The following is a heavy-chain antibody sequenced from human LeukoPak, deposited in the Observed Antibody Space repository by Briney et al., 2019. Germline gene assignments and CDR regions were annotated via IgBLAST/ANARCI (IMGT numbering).Heavy chain of an antibody. D-gene: IGHD3-22*01. J-gene: IGHJ4*02. Sequence: GESLKISCKGSGYSFTTYWIGWVRQMPGRGLEWMGIIYPGDSDTRYSPSFQGQVTISADKSISTSYLQWSSLKASDTAMYYCARQFRDSSGYYSYYFDYWGQGTLVTVSS. V-gene: IGHV5-51*01. CDR3: ARQFRDSSGYYSYYFDY. CDR1: GYSFTTYW. CDR2: IYPGDSDT.